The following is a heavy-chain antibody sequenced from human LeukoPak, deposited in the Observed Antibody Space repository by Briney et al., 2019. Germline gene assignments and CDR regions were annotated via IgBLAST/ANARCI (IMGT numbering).Heavy chain of an antibody. CDR2: IYYTGST. V-gene: IGHV4-39*07. CDR1: GGSISSGNYY. Sequence: SETLSLTCTVSGGSISSGNYYWAWIRQPPGKGLEWIGSIYYTGSTYYNPSPKSRVTITVDTSKNQFSLKLASVPAADTAVYYCARARGSTYDYWGQGSLVTVSS. CDR3: ARARGSTYDY. J-gene: IGHJ4*02. D-gene: IGHD3-10*01.